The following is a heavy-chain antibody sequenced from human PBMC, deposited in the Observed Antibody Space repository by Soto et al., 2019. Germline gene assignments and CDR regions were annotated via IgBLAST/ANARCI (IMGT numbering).Heavy chain of an antibody. Sequence: TSETLSLTCGFSCGSISGSYWSFIRQSPGKGLEWLGYVYYTGSTNYSPSLRSRVSISVDTSKNEFSLRLSSVTAADTAVYFCARSVAVPGAHIDYWGQGTQVTVSS. J-gene: IGHJ4*02. CDR2: VYYTGST. D-gene: IGHD6-19*01. CDR1: CGSISGSY. CDR3: ARSVAVPGAHIDY. V-gene: IGHV4-59*01.